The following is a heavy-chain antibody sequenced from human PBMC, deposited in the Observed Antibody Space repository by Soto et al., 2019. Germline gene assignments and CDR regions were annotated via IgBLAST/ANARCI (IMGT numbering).Heavy chain of an antibody. CDR2: ISSSSSYI. D-gene: IGHD6-19*01. Sequence: EVQLVESGGGLVKPGGSVRLSCAASGFTFSSYSMNWVRQAPGKGLEWVSSISSSSSYIYYADSVKGRFTISRDNAMNSLYLQMNSLRAEDTAVYYCARDRLAYFDYWGQGTLVTVSS. J-gene: IGHJ4*02. CDR3: ARDRLAYFDY. V-gene: IGHV3-21*01. CDR1: GFTFSSYS.